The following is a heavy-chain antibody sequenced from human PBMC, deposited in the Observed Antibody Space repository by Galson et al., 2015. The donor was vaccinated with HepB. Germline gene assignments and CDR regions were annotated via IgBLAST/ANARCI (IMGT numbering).Heavy chain of an antibody. V-gene: IGHV3-21*01. D-gene: IGHD3-16*01. Sequence: SLRLSCAASGFTFSSYSMNWVRQAPGKGLEWVSSISSSSSYIYYADSVKGRFTISRDNAKNSLYLQMNSLKSEDTAVYYCPRGSESFGAHYFDYWGQGTLVTVSS. CDR1: GFTFSSYS. J-gene: IGHJ4*02. CDR3: PRGSESFGAHYFDY. CDR2: ISSSSSYI.